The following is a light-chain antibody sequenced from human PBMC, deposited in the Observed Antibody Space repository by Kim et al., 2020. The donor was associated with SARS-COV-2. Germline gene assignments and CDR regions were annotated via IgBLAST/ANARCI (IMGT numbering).Light chain of an antibody. J-gene: IGLJ2*01. CDR1: SSDIGGYNY. V-gene: IGLV2-14*01. CDR2: DVS. Sequence: QSALTQSASVSGSPGQSITISCTGTSSDIGGYNYVSWYQQHPGKAPKLMIYDVSKRSSGVSNRFSGSKSGNTASLTISGLQAEDEADYYCSSITSSSTGVFGGGTQLTVL. CDR3: SSITSSSTGV.